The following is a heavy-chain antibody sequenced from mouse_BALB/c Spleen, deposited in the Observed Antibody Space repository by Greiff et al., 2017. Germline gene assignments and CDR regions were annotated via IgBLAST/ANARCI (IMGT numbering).Heavy chain of an antibody. Sequence: QVQLQQSGAELVRPGVSVKISCKGSGYTFTDYAMHWVKQSHAKSLEWIGVISTYYGDASYNQKFKGKATMTVDKSSSTAYMELARLTSEDSAIYYCARNGDMITTEYYFDYWGQGTTLTVSS. CDR1: GYTFTDYA. CDR3: ARNGDMITTEYYFDY. V-gene: IGHV1S137*01. D-gene: IGHD2-4*01. J-gene: IGHJ2*01. CDR2: ISTYYGDA.